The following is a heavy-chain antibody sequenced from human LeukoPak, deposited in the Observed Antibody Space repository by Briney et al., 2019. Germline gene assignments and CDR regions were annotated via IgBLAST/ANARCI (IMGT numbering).Heavy chain of an antibody. CDR3: ARHPVTTSYGWFDP. CDR2: INHSGST. V-gene: IGHV4-34*01. Sequence: TPSETLSLTCTVSGGSISSYYWSWIRQPPGKGLEWIGEINHSGSTNYNPSLKSRVTISVDTSKNQFSLKLSSVTAADTAVYYCARHPVTTSYGWFDPWGQGTLVTVSS. CDR1: GGSISSYY. D-gene: IGHD4-17*01. J-gene: IGHJ5*02.